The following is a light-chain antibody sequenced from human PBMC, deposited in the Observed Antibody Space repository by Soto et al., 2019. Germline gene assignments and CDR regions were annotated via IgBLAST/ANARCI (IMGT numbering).Light chain of an antibody. CDR1: QGIRND. J-gene: IGKJ4*01. V-gene: IGKV1-17*01. Sequence: DIQMTQSPSSLSASVGDRVTITCLASQGIRNDLGWYQPKPGKAPKRLIYAAYTLQSGVPSRFSGSGSGIEFTLTIRSLQPEYFATYYGLRHNSYPLTFGGGTKLEIK. CDR3: LRHNSYPLT. CDR2: AAY.